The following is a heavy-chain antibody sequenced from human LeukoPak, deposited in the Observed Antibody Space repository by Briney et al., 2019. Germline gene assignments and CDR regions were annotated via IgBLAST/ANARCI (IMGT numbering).Heavy chain of an antibody. D-gene: IGHD3-9*01. CDR2: INPNSGGT. CDR3: ARAYYDILTGYNNFDY. V-gene: IGHV1-2*02. CDR1: GYTFTGYY. Sequence: ASVKVSCKASGYTFTGYYMHWVRQAPGQGLEWVGWINPNSGGTNYAQKFQGRVTMTRDTSISTAYMELSRLRSDDTAVYYCARAYYDILTGYNNFDYWGQGTLVTVSS. J-gene: IGHJ4*02.